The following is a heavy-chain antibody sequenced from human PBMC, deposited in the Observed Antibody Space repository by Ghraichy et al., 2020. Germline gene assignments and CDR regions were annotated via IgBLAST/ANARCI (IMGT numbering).Heavy chain of an antibody. CDR2: IYYAGST. J-gene: IGHJ2*01. CDR1: GGSVSGYY. V-gene: IGHV4-59*02. CDR3: AREAAVSWYLEL. Sequence: SETLSLTCTVSGGSVSGYYWSWIRQPPGGGLESIGYIYYAGSTNYNPSLKSRVTISVDTSKNQYSLRLTSVTAADTAVYYCAREAAVSWYLELWGSGTLVTVSS. D-gene: IGHD4-11*01.